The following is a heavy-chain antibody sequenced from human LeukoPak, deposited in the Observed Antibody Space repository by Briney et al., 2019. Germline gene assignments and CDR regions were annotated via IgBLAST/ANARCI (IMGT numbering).Heavy chain of an antibody. V-gene: IGHV3-30*18. CDR2: IPYHGSHE. D-gene: IGHD3-22*01. Sequence: GGSLRLSCAASGLTVSNNFMSWARQAPGKGLEWLATIPYHGSHEYYGDSVKGRFTISRDNSKNTLYLQMNSLRAEDTAVYYCAKDALSYYYDNTGHPDYWGQGTLVTVSS. CDR3: AKDALSYYYDNTGHPDY. J-gene: IGHJ4*02. CDR1: GLTVSNNF.